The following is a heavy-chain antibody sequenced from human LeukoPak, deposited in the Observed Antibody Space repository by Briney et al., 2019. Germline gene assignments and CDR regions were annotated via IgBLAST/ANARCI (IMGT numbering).Heavy chain of an antibody. CDR1: GFTFSSYG. Sequence: PGGSLRLSCAASGFTFSSYGMHWVRQAPGKGLEWVAVISYDGSNKYYADSVKGRFTISRDNSKNTLYLQMNSLKPEDTAVYYCTTDPVYVYYVFDYWGQGTLVTVSS. J-gene: IGHJ4*02. V-gene: IGHV3-30*03. CDR3: TTDPVYVYYVFDY. CDR2: ISYDGSNK. D-gene: IGHD5/OR15-5a*01.